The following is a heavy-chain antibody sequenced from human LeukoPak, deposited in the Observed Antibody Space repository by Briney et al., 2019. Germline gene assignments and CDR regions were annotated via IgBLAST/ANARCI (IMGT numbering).Heavy chain of an antibody. V-gene: IGHV1-18*01. CDR3: ARQGGESDTALSGINYNYGLDV. CDR2: ISAYNGNT. Sequence: ASVKVSCKASGYAFTSYGISWVRQAPGQGLEWMGWISAYNGNTNYAQKLQGRVTMTTDTSTSTAYMELRSLRSDDTAVYYCARQGGESDTALSGINYNYGLDVWGQGTTVTVSS. J-gene: IGHJ6*02. D-gene: IGHD5-18*01. CDR1: GYAFTSYG.